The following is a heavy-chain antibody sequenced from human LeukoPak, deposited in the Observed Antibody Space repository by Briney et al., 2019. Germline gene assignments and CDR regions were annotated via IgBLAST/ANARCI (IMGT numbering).Heavy chain of an antibody. V-gene: IGHV4-30-4*01. Sequence: RSSETLSLTCTVSGGSISSGNYYWSWIRQPPGKGLEWIGYIYYSGSTYYNPSLKSRVTISVDTSKNQFSLKLSSVTAADTAVYYCARATGLERPHYYYYMDVRGKGTTVTVSS. CDR1: GGSISSGNYY. D-gene: IGHD1-1*01. CDR2: IYYSGST. J-gene: IGHJ6*03. CDR3: ARATGLERPHYYYYMDV.